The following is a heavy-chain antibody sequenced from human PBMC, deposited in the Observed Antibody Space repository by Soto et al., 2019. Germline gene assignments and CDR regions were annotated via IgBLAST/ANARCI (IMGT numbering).Heavy chain of an antibody. J-gene: IGHJ4*02. Sequence: SETLSLTCTVSGVSINSGGYYWSWLRQLPGKGLEWIGYIHYSGSTYYNPSLKSRVIMSIDTSKNQFSLRLSAVTAADTAVYYCARDSYFYDTSGRRFDYWGQGTLVTVSS. CDR1: GVSINSGGYY. CDR2: IHYSGST. CDR3: ARDSYFYDTSGRRFDY. D-gene: IGHD3-22*01. V-gene: IGHV4-31*03.